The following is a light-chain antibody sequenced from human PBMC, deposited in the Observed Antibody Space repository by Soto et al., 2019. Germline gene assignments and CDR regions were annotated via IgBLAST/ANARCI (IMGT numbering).Light chain of an antibody. V-gene: IGKV1-5*01. Sequence: DIQMTQFPSTLSASVGDRVTITCRASQTTNTWLAWYQQKPGTAPKLLIYDASSLEGGVPSRFSASGPGTKFPLTISSLQPDDLATYYCQQYISYPYTFGQGTKVDIK. J-gene: IGKJ2*01. CDR3: QQYISYPYT. CDR2: DAS. CDR1: QTTNTW.